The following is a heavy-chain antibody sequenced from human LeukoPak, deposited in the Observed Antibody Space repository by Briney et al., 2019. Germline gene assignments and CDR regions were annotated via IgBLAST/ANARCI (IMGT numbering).Heavy chain of an antibody. CDR1: GFTVSSNY. CDR3: AKITDRNWFDP. J-gene: IGHJ5*02. CDR2: IYSGGST. Sequence: GGSLRLSCAASGFTVSSNYVSWVRQAPGKGLEWVSVIYSGGSTYYADSVKGRFTISRDNSKNTLYLQMNSLRAEDTAVYYCAKITDRNWFDPWGQGTLVTVSS. V-gene: IGHV3-53*01. D-gene: IGHD5-24*01.